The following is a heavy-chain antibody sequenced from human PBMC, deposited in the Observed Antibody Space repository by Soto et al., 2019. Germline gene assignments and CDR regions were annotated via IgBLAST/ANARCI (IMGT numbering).Heavy chain of an antibody. CDR1: GFTFSSYG. V-gene: IGHV3-30*03. Sequence: QVQLVESGGGVVQPGRSLRLSCAASGFTFSSYGMHWVRQAPGKGLEWVAVISYDGSKKYYADSVKGRFTISRDNSKNTLYLQMNSLRAEDTAVYYCRTGIGWYFDYWGQGTLVTVSS. CDR3: RTGIGWYFDY. CDR2: ISYDGSKK. J-gene: IGHJ4*02. D-gene: IGHD6-19*01.